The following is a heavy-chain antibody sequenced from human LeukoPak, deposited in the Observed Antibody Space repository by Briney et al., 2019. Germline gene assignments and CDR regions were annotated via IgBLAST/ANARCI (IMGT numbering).Heavy chain of an antibody. D-gene: IGHD3-3*01. J-gene: IGHJ4*02. CDR2: ISGSGDRT. CDR3: AKCVDTIFGVVHFDY. V-gene: IGHV3-23*01. Sequence: GGSLRLSCEGSGFTFRSYAMTWIRQAPGRERAWVSFISGSGDRTHYADSVKGRSIISRDNSQNTLYVQMNSLRVEDTAVYYCAKCVDTIFGVVHFDYWGQGTLVTVSS. CDR1: GFTFRSYA.